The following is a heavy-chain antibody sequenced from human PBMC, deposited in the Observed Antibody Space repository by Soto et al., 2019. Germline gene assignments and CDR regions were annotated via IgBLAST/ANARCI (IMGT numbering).Heavy chain of an antibody. Sequence: GGSLRLSCAASGFTFSSYSMNWVRQAPGKGLEWVSSISSSSSFIYYADSLKGRFTVSRDNAKNSLYLQMNSLRAEDTAVYYCARDLHDYVSFRFDPWGQGTLVTVSS. V-gene: IGHV3-21*01. J-gene: IGHJ5*02. D-gene: IGHD3-16*01. CDR2: ISSSSSFI. CDR3: ARDLHDYVSFRFDP. CDR1: GFTFSSYS.